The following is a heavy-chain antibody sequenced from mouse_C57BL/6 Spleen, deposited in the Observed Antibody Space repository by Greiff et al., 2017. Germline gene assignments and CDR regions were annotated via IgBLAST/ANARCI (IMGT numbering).Heavy chain of an antibody. CDR2: IHPNSGST. CDR1: GYTFTSYW. J-gene: IGHJ4*01. Sequence: QVQLQQPGAELVKPGASVKLSCKASGYTFTSYWLHWVKQRPGQGLEWIGMIHPNSGSTNYNEKFKSKATLTVDKSSSTAYMQLSSLTSEDSAVYYCARSNYGAMDYWGQGTSVTVSS. D-gene: IGHD2-5*01. V-gene: IGHV1-64*01. CDR3: ARSNYGAMDY.